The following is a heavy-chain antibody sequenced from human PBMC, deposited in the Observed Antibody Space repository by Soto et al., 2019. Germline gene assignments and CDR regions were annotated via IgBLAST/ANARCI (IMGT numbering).Heavy chain of an antibody. CDR1: GYTCTSYG. CDR3: ARAEGGYDSERGCGGGRCYQPYYYYGMDV. D-gene: IGHD2-15*01. V-gene: IGHV1-18*04. J-gene: IGHJ6*02. CDR2: ISAYNGNT. Sequence: ASVKVSCKASGYTCTSYGISWVRQAPGQGLEWMGWISAYNGNTNYAQKLQGRVTMTTDTSTSTAYMELRSLRSDDTAVYYCARAEGGYDSERGCGGGRCYQPYYYYGMDVWGQGTTVAVSS.